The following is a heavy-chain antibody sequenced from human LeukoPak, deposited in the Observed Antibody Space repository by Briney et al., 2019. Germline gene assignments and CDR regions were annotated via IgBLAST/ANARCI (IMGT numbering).Heavy chain of an antibody. D-gene: IGHD2-2*01. CDR3: AKDQKPYCSSTSCYPYGGFDY. Sequence: GGSLRLSCAASGFTFSSYGMHWVRQAPGKGLEWVAVISYDGSNKYYADSVKGRLTISRDNSKNTLYLQMNSLRAEDTAVYYCAKDQKPYCSSTSCYPYGGFDYWGQGTLVTVSS. CDR1: GFTFSSYG. V-gene: IGHV3-30*18. J-gene: IGHJ4*02. CDR2: ISYDGSNK.